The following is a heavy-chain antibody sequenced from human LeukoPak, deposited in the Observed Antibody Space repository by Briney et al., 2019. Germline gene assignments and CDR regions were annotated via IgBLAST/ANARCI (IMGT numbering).Heavy chain of an antibody. J-gene: IGHJ4*02. CDR2: ITSNGDST. D-gene: IGHD6-13*01. V-gene: IGHV3-64D*06. Sequence: PGGSLRLSCSTSGFILSSYPMHWVRQPPGKGLEYVSGITSNGDSTNYADSVKGRFTISRDNSKNTLSLHMSSLGAEDTAVYYCVKDQGEYSSSWYYFDNWGQGTLVTVSS. CDR3: VKDQGEYSSSWYYFDN. CDR1: GFILSSYP.